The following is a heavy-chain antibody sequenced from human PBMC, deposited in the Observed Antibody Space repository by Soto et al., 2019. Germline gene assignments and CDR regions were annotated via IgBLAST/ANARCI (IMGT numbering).Heavy chain of an antibody. CDR1: GGSISSYY. D-gene: IGHD3-10*01. J-gene: IGHJ6*02. Sequence: SETLSLTCTVSGGSISSYYWSWIRQPPGKGLEWIGYIYYSGSTNYNPSLKSRVTISVDTSKNQFSLKLSSVTAADTAVYYCARHVFKELLWFGEFPGIGGMDVWGQGTTVTVSS. CDR2: IYYSGST. V-gene: IGHV4-59*08. CDR3: ARHVFKELLWFGEFPGIGGMDV.